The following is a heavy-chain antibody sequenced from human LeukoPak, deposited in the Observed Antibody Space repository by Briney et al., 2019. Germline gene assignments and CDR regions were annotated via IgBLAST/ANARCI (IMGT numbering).Heavy chain of an antibody. CDR1: GFTFSSYG. CDR2: ISYDGSNK. CDR3: AKAPYSGWWYPGGYYYYGMDV. J-gene: IGHJ6*02. V-gene: IGHV3-30*18. D-gene: IGHD6-19*01. Sequence: GRSLRLSCAASGFTFSSYGMHWVRQAPGMGLEWVAVISYDGSNKYYADSVKGRFTISRDNSKNTLYLQMNSLRAEDTAVYYCAKAPYSGWWYPGGYYYYGMDVWGQGTTVAVSS.